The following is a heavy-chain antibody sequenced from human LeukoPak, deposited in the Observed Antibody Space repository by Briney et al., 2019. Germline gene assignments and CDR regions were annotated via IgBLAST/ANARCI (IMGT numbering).Heavy chain of an antibody. J-gene: IGHJ4*02. D-gene: IGHD3-10*01. CDR2: IKQDGSEK. V-gene: IGHV3-7*01. CDR1: GFTFSSYW. CDR3: AHLPSSGTGIVDY. Sequence: PGGSLRLSCAASGFTFSSYWMSWVRQAPGKGLEWVANIKQDGSEKYYVDSVKGRFSISRDNVKNSMYLQMNSLRAEDTAVYYCAHLPSSGTGIVDYWGQGTLVTVSS.